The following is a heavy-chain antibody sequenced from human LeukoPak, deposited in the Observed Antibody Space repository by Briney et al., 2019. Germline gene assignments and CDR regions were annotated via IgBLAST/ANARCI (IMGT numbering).Heavy chain of an antibody. CDR3: ARQSSGHYYGWFDP. CDR1: GGSILDSTYY. J-gene: IGHJ5*02. CDR2: IFYSGNT. Sequence: SETLSLTCTVSGGSILDSTYYWAWIRQPPGKGLEWIATIFYSGNTHYNPSLKSRVTMSVDTVKNQFSLNLNSVTAADTAVYYCARQSSGHYYGWFDPCGQGTLVTGSS. V-gene: IGHV4-39*01. D-gene: IGHD3-22*01.